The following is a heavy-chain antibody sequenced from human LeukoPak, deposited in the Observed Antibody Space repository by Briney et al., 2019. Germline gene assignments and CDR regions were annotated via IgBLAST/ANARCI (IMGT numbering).Heavy chain of an antibody. D-gene: IGHD3-16*01. CDR2: IRYDGTNT. J-gene: IGHJ4*02. Sequence: MHXGXQXXGXGXGGVAFIRYDGTNTHYTDSVKGRFTISRDNSKNMVYLQMNSVIPEDTAMYFCAKIFLGGFFDSWGQGTLVTVSS. CDR3: AKIFLGGFFDS. V-gene: IGHV3-30*02.